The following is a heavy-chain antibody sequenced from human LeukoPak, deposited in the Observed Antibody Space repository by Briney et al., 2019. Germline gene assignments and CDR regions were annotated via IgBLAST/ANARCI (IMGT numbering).Heavy chain of an antibody. J-gene: IGHJ3*01. CDR3: ARVDSGHDYGPS. D-gene: IGHD5-12*01. CDR2: INPNSCDT. Sequence: VASVKVSCKASGYTFTAYYMHWVRQVPGQGLEWMGRINPNSCDTDYAQKFQGRVIMTRDTSISTAYMEVSRLRSDDTAVYYCARVDSGHDYGPSWGQGTTVTVSS. CDR1: GYTFTAYY. V-gene: IGHV1-2*06.